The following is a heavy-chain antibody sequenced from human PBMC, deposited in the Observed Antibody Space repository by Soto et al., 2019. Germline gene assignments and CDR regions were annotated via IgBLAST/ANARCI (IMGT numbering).Heavy chain of an antibody. J-gene: IGHJ4*02. CDR3: ARHHDY. V-gene: IGHV4-59*08. CDR1: GDSISRNY. CDR2: IYYSGST. Sequence: SETLSLTCTVSGDSISRNYWTWIRQSPGKGLEWIGHIYYSGSTNYNPSLKSRVTISVDTSKNQFSLKLSSVTAADTAVYYCARHHDYWGQGTLVTVSS.